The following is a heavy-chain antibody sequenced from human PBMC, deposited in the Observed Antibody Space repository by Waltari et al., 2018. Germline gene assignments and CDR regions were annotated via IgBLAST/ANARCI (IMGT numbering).Heavy chain of an antibody. J-gene: IGHJ4*02. CDR2: IYTSGST. CDR3: ARDVGYNDY. D-gene: IGHD5-12*01. CDR1: GGSISSGSYY. Sequence: QVQLQESGPGLVKPSQTLSLTCTVSGGSISSGSYYWSWIRQPAGKGLEWIGYIYTSGSTNSNPSLKSRVTISVDTSKNQFSLKLSSVTAADTAVYYCARDVGYNDYWGQGTLVTVSS. V-gene: IGHV4-61*09.